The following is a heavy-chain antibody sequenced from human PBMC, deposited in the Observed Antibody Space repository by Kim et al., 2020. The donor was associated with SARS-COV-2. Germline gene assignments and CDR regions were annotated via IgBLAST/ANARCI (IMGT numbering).Heavy chain of an antibody. D-gene: IGHD5-12*01. J-gene: IGHJ4*02. Sequence: TSSPPFQGQVSISADKSVSTAYLQWSSLKASDTAMYYCARRVGGYEEFDYWGQGTLVTVSS. CDR3: ARRVGGYEEFDY. V-gene: IGHV5-51*01.